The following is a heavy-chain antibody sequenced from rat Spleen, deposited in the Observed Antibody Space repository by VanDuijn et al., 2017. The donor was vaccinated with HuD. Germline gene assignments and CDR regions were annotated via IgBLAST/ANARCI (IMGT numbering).Heavy chain of an antibody. J-gene: IGHJ2*01. D-gene: IGHD3-3*01. CDR1: GFSLNSNG. CDR3: ARGSAFFDY. Sequence: QVELKESGPGLVQPSQTLSLTCNVSGFSLNSNGVSWVRQPPGKGLEWIAAISSGGRTYYNSVLKSRLSISRDTSKSQVFLKMNNLQTEDTAMYFCARGSAFFDYWGQGVMVTVSS. V-gene: IGHV2S12*01. CDR2: ISSGGRT.